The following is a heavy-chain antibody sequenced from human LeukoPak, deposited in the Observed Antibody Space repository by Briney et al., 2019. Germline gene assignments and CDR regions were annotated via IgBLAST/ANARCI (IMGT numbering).Heavy chain of an antibody. V-gene: IGHV4-34*01. J-gene: IGHJ5*02. CDR2: INHSGST. CDR3: ARARRRSNWFVP. Sequence: KPSETLSLTCAVYGGSFSGYYWSWIRQPPGKGLEWIGEINHSGSTNYNPSLKSRVTISVDTSKNQFSLKLSSVTAADTAVYYCARARRRSNWFVPWGQGTLVTVSS. D-gene: IGHD6-6*01. CDR1: GGSFSGYY.